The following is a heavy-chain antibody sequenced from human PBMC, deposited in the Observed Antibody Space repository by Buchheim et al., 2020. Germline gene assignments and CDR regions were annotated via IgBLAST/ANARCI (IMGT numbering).Heavy chain of an antibody. J-gene: IGHJ5*02. CDR1: GGSVSSGNYY. Sequence: QVQLQESGPGLAKPSETLSLTCTVSGGSVSSGNYYWSWIRQPPGKGLEWIGPIYYSGNTNYNPSLKSRVTISVDTSKNQFSLKLISLTAADTAVYYCARGPRSITWFDPWGQGTL. D-gene: IGHD6-6*01. CDR3: ARGPRSITWFDP. CDR2: IYYSGNT. V-gene: IGHV4-61*01.